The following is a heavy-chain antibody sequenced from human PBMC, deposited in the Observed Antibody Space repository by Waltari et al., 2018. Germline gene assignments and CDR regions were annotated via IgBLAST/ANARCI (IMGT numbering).Heavy chain of an antibody. Sequence: QVHLVQSATEVKRPGASVKVSCKASGYTFKNYYIHWVRQAPGQGLEWVGSVNPSGGSKTYAQKFLDRVTMAVDTSTDTVYMEVSSLRFEDTAVYYCAKDGRPPYIRASGGLYYYGLDFWGQGTTVIVSS. D-gene: IGHD2-8*02. J-gene: IGHJ6*02. CDR1: GYTFKNYY. CDR2: VNPSGGSK. V-gene: IGHV1-46*02. CDR3: AKDGRPPYIRASGGLYYYGLDF.